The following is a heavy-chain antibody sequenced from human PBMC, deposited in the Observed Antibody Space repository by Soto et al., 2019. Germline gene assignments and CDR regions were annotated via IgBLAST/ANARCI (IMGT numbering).Heavy chain of an antibody. CDR3: ARWGSSGSYFDT. Sequence: PSETLSLTCTVSGGSISSSSYYWGWIRQPPGKGLEWIGSIYYSGSTYYNPSLKSRVTISVDTSKNQFSLKLSSVTAADTAVYYCARWGSSGSYFDTWGQGSLGTVSS. CDR2: IYYSGST. CDR1: GGSISSSSYY. D-gene: IGHD1-26*01. V-gene: IGHV4-39*01. J-gene: IGHJ5*02.